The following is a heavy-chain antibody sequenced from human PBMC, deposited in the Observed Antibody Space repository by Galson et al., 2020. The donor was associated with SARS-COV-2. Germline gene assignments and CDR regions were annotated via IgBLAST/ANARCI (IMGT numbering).Heavy chain of an antibody. CDR2: ISYDGSNK. CDR1: GFTFSSYG. D-gene: IGHD1-1*01. J-gene: IGHJ4*02. CDR3: AKWKQGFDY. V-gene: IGHV3-30*18. Sequence: GESLKISCAASGFTFSSYGMHWVRQAPGKGLEWVAVISYDGSNKYYADSVKGRFTISRDNSKNTLYLQMNSLRAEDTAVYYCAKWKQGFDYWGQGTLVTVSS.